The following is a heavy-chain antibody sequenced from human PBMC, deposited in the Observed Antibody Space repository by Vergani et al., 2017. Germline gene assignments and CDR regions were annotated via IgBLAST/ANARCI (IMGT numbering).Heavy chain of an antibody. CDR3: ASGGLNWYFDL. J-gene: IGHJ2*01. CDR1: GFTFGDYA. V-gene: IGHV3-49*04. D-gene: IGHD6-25*01. CDR2: IRSKAYGGTT. Sequence: EVQLVESGGGLVQPGRSLRLSCTASGFTFGDYAMSWVRQAPGKGLEWVGFIRSKAYGGTTEYAASVKGRFTISRDDSKSIAYLQMNSLRAEDTAVYYCASGGLNWYFDLWGRGTLVTVSS.